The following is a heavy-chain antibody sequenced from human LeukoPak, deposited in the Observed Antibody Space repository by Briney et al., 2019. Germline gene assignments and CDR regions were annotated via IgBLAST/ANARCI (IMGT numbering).Heavy chain of an antibody. CDR1: GFTFSSYS. CDR2: ISSSSSYI. J-gene: IGHJ4*02. D-gene: IGHD6-13*01. V-gene: IGHV3-21*01. Sequence: GGSLRLSRAASGFTFSSYSMNWVRQSPGKGREGVSSISSSSSYIYYADSVKGRFTISRDNAKNSLYLEMNTLRAEDTAVYYCARDEGIAAAGTTVKLWDWGQGTLVTVSS. CDR3: ARDEGIAAAGTTVKLWD.